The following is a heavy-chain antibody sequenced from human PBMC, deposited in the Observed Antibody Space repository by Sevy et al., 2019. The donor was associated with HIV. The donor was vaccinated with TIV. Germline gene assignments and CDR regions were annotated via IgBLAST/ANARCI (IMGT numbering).Heavy chain of an antibody. CDR3: AKESLVRGIKTEAFDI. CDR1: GFIFRDYG. Sequence: HGGSLRLSCAASGFIFRDYGMHWVRQAPGKGLEWVTFITFDGRNKNYGDSVRGRFTISRDNAKNTLYVQMNSLRDEDTAVYYCAKESLVRGIKTEAFDIWGQGTMVTVSS. CDR2: ITFDGRNK. J-gene: IGHJ3*02. V-gene: IGHV3-30*02. D-gene: IGHD3-10*01.